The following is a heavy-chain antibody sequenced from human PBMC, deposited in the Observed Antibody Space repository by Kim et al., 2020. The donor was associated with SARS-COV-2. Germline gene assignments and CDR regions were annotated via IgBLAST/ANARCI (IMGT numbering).Heavy chain of an antibody. CDR3: ARVVYPGGPFDY. Sequence: YYSGSVKGGFTISRENAKNSLYLQMNSLRAGDTAVYYCARVVYPGGPFDYWGQGTLVTVSS. D-gene: IGHD3-10*01. J-gene: IGHJ4*02. V-gene: IGHV3-13*01.